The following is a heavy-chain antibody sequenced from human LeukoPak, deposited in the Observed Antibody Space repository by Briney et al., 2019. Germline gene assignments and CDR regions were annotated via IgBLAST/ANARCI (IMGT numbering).Heavy chain of an antibody. J-gene: IGHJ6*02. V-gene: IGHV3-7*01. CDR2: VKQDGSAK. D-gene: IGHD3-10*01. Sequence: GGSLRLSCAASGFAFGDFWMSWVRQTPGKGLEAVATVKQDGSAKEYVDSVKGRFTISRDNAKESLYLQMNNLRADDTGVYYCAREKREGLWFGELFRFQYCGLDVWGQGTTVIVSS. CDR3: AREKREGLWFGELFRFQYCGLDV. CDR1: GFAFGDFW.